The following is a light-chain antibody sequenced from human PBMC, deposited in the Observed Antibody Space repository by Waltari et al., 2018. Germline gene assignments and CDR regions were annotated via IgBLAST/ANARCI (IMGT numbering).Light chain of an antibody. CDR2: AAS. V-gene: IGKV1-6*01. Sequence: AIQMTQSPSSQSASVGDRVTITCRASQDIRIDLAWYQQKPGKAPNLLIYAASTLQSGVPLRFSASGSGTDFTLTISSLRPEDSATYYCLQDYNYPRTFGQGTKVEIK. CDR1: QDIRID. CDR3: LQDYNYPRT. J-gene: IGKJ1*01.